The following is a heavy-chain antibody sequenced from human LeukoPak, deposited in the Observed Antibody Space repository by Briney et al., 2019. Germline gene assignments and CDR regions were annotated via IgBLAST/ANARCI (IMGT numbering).Heavy chain of an antibody. J-gene: IGHJ4*02. Sequence: PGGSLRLSCAASGFTFSSYGMHWVRQAPGKGLEWVAVISYDGSNKYYADSVKGRFTISRDNSKNTLYLQMNSLRAEDTAVYYCGKDQNYYFDYWGQGTLVTVSS. D-gene: IGHD1-7*01. CDR3: GKDQNYYFDY. V-gene: IGHV3-30*18. CDR2: ISYDGSNK. CDR1: GFTFSSYG.